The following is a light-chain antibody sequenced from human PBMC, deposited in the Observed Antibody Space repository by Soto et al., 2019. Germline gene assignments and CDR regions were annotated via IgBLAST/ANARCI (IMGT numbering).Light chain of an antibody. J-gene: IGKJ2*02. CDR3: QQYNSYSPEGT. V-gene: IGKV1-5*01. CDR2: DAF. CDR1: QSISSW. Sequence: DIQMTQSPSTLSASVGDRVTITCRASQSISSWLAWYQHKPGKAPKLLIYDAFSLESGVPSRFSGSGSGTEFTLTISSLPPDDFGTYYCQQYNSYSPEGTFGQGTKLEIK.